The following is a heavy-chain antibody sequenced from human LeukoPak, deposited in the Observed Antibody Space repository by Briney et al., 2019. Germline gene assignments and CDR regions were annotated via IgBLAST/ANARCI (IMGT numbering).Heavy chain of an antibody. Sequence: SETLSLTCAVYGASFSGYYWSWIRQPPGTGLEWIGEINHSGSTNYNPSLKSRVTISVDTSKNQSSLKLSSVTAADTAVYYCARDRGGYCSGGSCYSAVTDYWGQGTLVTVSS. CDR2: INHSGST. J-gene: IGHJ4*02. CDR1: GASFSGYY. V-gene: IGHV4-34*01. CDR3: ARDRGGYCSGGSCYSAVTDY. D-gene: IGHD2-15*01.